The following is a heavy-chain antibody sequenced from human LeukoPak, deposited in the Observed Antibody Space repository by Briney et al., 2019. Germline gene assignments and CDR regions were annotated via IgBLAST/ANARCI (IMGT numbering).Heavy chain of an antibody. V-gene: IGHV1-8*03. CDR3: ARAGTYYYYYMDV. Sequence: ASVKVSCKASGDTFSSYYMHWVRQATGQGLEWMGWMNPNGGNTGYAQKFQGRVTITRNTSISTAYMELSSLRSEDTAVYYCARAGTYYYYYMDVWGKGTTVTVSS. CDR1: GDTFSSYY. CDR2: MNPNGGNT. J-gene: IGHJ6*03.